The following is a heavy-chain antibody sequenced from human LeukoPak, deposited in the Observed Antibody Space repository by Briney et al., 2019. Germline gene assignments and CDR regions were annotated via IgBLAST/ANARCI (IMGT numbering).Heavy chain of an antibody. CDR2: IIGGAGGT. CDR3: AHGSMYQLDY. J-gene: IGHJ4*02. V-gene: IGHV3-23*01. Sequence: GGSLRLSCTTSGFSFRDYGMHWVRQASGKGLEWVSGIIGGAGGTYYADSVKGRFTISRDNAKNTLYLQMNSLRAEDTAVYYCAHGSMYQLDYWGQGTLVTVSS. D-gene: IGHD2-2*01. CDR1: GFSFRDYG.